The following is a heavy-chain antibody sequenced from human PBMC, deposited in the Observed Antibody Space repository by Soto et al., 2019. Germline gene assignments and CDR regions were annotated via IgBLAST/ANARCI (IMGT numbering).Heavy chain of an antibody. J-gene: IGHJ4*02. CDR2: IYDSGST. V-gene: IGHV4-31*03. Sequence: SETLSLSCTVSGGSISRSGYFWSWIRQHPGKGLEWIGYIYDSGSTYYNPSLKSRVSLSVDTSKNQFSLNLTSVTAADTAMYYCARSSRSYFDYWGQGTLVTVSS. CDR1: GGSISRSGYF. CDR3: ARSSRSYFDY.